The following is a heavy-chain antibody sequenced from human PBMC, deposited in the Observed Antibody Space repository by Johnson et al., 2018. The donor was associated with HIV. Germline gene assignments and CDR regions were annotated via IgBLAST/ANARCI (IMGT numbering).Heavy chain of an antibody. CDR3: ARDLSRYIAVATFDAFDI. V-gene: IGHV3-30-3*01. CDR1: GFTFSSYA. Sequence: QVQLVESGGGLVQPGGSLRLSCAASGFTFSSYAMHWVRQAPGKGLEWVAVISYDGSNKYYADSVKGRFPISQDNSKNTLYLQMNSLRAEDTAVYYCARDLSRYIAVATFDAFDIWGQGTMVTVSS. CDR2: ISYDGSNK. D-gene: IGHD6-19*01. J-gene: IGHJ3*02.